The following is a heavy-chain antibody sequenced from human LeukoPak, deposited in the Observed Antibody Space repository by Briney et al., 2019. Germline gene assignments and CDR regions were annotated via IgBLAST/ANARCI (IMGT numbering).Heavy chain of an antibody. V-gene: IGHV1-18*04. Sequence: GASVKVSCKASGYTFTGYYMHWVRQAPGQGLEWMGWISAYNGNTNYAQKLQGRVTMTTDTSTSTAYMELRSLRSDDTAVYYCARFDYGEVTAIPSWFDPWGQGTLVTVSS. J-gene: IGHJ5*02. D-gene: IGHD2-21*02. CDR3: ARFDYGEVTAIPSWFDP. CDR2: ISAYNGNT. CDR1: GYTFTGYY.